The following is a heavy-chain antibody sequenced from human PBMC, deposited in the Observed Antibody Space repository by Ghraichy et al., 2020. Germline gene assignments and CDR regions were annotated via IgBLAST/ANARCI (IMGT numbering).Heavy chain of an antibody. CDR1: GGSISSSSYY. CDR3: ASHVGAEYFQH. CDR2: IYYSGST. Sequence: SETLSLTCTVSGGSISSSSYYWGWIRQPPGKGLEWIGSIYYSGSTYYNPSLKSRVTISVDTSKNQFSLKLSSVTAADTAVYYCASHVGAEYFQHWGQGTLVTVSS. J-gene: IGHJ1*01. V-gene: IGHV4-39*01.